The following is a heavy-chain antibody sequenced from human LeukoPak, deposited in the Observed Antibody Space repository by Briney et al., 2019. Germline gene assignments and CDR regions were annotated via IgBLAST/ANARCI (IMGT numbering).Heavy chain of an antibody. CDR2: IYHSGST. CDR3: ARRQTRNNWFDP. J-gene: IGHJ5*02. V-gene: IGHV4-38-2*01. CDR1: GYSISSGYY. Sequence: PSETLSLTCAVSGYSISSGYYWGWILQPPGKGLEWIGSIYHSGSTYYNPSLKSRVTISVDASKNQFSLKLSSVTAADTAVYYCARRQTRNNWFDPWGQGTLVTVSS.